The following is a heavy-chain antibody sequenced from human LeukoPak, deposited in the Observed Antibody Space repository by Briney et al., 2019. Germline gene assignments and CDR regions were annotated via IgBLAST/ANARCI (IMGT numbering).Heavy chain of an antibody. CDR2: IYPGDSDT. Sequence: GESLKISCKVSGYTFATYWIGWVRQMPGKGLEWMGIIYPGDSDTRYSPSFQGQVTISADKSISTAYLQWSSLKASDTAMYYCARSGRELTTSLDYWGQGTLVTVSS. D-gene: IGHD1-26*01. V-gene: IGHV5-51*01. J-gene: IGHJ4*02. CDR3: ARSGRELTTSLDY. CDR1: GYTFATYW.